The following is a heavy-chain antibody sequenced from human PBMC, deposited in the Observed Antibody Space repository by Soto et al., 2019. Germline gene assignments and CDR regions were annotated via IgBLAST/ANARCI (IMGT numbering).Heavy chain of an antibody. CDR3: AKDRWYSSGWYNYYGMDV. CDR1: GFTFSTSA. Sequence: EVQLLDSGGGLVQPGGSLRLSCAASGFTFSTSAMTWVRQAPGKGLEWVSGISDTGGSTYYADSVKGRFTISRDNSKNTLYLKMNSLKAEDTAVYYCAKDRWYSSGWYNYYGMDVWGQGTAVTVSS. CDR2: ISDTGGST. D-gene: IGHD6-19*01. V-gene: IGHV3-23*01. J-gene: IGHJ6*02.